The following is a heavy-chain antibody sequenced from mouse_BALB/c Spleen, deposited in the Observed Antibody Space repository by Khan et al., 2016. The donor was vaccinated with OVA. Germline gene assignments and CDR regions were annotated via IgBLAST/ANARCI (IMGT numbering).Heavy chain of an antibody. CDR2: IANKADGYRT. J-gene: IGHJ2*01. D-gene: IGHD4-1*02. CDR1: GFTFTDYY. CDR3: ARDQVGSYFDY. Sequence: EVELVESGGGLVQPGGSLRLSCATSGFTFTDYYMTWVRQPPGEALEWLGFIANKADGYRTEYSASVKGRFTISRDSYQNILYLQMTTLRAEYSATYYCARDQVGSYFDYWGQGTTLTVSS. V-gene: IGHV7-3*02.